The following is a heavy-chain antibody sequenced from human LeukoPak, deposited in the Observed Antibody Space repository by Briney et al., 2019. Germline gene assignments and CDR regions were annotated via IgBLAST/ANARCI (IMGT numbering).Heavy chain of an antibody. D-gene: IGHD3/OR15-3a*01. CDR2: ISGSGGST. J-gene: IGHJ4*02. CDR3: AKAIWTDYLLSYFDY. V-gene: IGHV3-23*01. Sequence: GGSLRLSCAASGFTFSAYWMNWVRQAPGKGLEWVSAISGSGGSTSYADSVKGRFTISRDNSKNTLYLHMKSLRAEDTAVYYCAKAIWTDYLLSYFDYWGQGTLVTGSS. CDR1: GFTFSAYW.